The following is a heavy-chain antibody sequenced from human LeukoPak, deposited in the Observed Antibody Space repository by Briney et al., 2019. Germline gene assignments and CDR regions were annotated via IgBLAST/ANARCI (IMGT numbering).Heavy chain of an antibody. CDR1: GYTFTSYY. V-gene: IGHV1-2*02. J-gene: IGHJ3*02. CDR2: IDPDSGGT. D-gene: IGHD3-22*01. Sequence: GASVKVSCKASGYTFTSYYMHWVRQAPGQGLEWMGRIDPDSGGTSYAQNFQGRVTMTTDMSISTAYMELSRLRSDDTAVYYCAREYYDRSGRKHAFDIWGQGTMVTVSS. CDR3: AREYYDRSGRKHAFDI.